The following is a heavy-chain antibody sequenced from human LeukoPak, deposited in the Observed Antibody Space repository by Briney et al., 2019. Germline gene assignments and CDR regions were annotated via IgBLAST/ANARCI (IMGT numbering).Heavy chain of an antibody. CDR1: GGSISSYY. Sequence: PSETLSLTCTVSGGSISSYYWSWIRQPPGKGLEWIGYIYYSGSTNYNPSLKSRVTISVDTSKNQFSLKLSSVTAADTAVYYCARARKQQLEFDYWRQGTLVTVSS. V-gene: IGHV4-59*01. J-gene: IGHJ4*02. CDR2: IYYSGST. CDR3: ARARKQQLEFDY. D-gene: IGHD6-13*01.